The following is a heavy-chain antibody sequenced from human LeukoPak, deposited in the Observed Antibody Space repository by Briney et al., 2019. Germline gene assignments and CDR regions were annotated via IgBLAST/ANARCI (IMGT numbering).Heavy chain of an antibody. CDR2: INPDGRDE. CDR1: GFTFRSYW. CDR3: ATLDTGVTTGDY. V-gene: IGHV3-7*01. Sequence: PGGSLGLSCAASGFTFRSYWMSWVRQAPGKGLEWVANINPDGRDEYYVDSVKGRFTLSRDNAKNSLYLQMNSLRAEDSAVYYCATLDTGVTTGDYWGQGTLVTVSS. J-gene: IGHJ4*02. D-gene: IGHD4-17*01.